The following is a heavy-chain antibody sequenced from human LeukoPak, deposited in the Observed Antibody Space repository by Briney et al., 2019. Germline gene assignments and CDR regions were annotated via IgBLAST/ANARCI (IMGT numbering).Heavy chain of an antibody. CDR1: GFTFNSHA. D-gene: IGHD6-6*01. Sequence: PGGSLRLSCAASGFTFNSHAMNWVRQAPGKGLEWVSAISGGDGSTYYADSVKGRFTISRDNSKNTLYLQMNSLRAEDTAVYHCAKGKGYSGSSSDHWGQGTLVTVSS. CDR2: ISGGDGST. J-gene: IGHJ5*02. CDR3: AKGKGYSGSSSDH. V-gene: IGHV3-23*01.